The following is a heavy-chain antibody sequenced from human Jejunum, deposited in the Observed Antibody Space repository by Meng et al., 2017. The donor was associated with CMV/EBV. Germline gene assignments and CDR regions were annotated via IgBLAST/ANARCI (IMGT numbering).Heavy chain of an antibody. V-gene: IGHV3-15*01. CDR3: TTDNSGYYGRADY. CDR1: GLTFTNAW. J-gene: IGHJ4*02. Sequence: VRLVVAGGGLDKPGGSLRPSWSAPGLTFTNAWMSWVRQAPGKGLEWVGRIKTQIYGGTTEYAAPVNGRFTISRDDSESTLYLQMNSLKTEDTAVYYCTTDNSGYYGRADYWGQGTLVTVSS. CDR2: IKTQIYGGTT. D-gene: IGHD5-18*01.